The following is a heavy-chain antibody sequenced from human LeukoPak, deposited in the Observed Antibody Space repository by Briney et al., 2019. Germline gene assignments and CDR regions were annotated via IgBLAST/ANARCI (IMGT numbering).Heavy chain of an antibody. J-gene: IGHJ5*02. CDR1: GGSISSGSYY. D-gene: IGHD4-17*01. Sequence: SETLSLTCTVSGGSISSGSYYRSWIRQPAGKGLEWIGRIYTSGSTNYNPSLKSRVTISVDTSKNQFSLKLSSVTAADTAVYYCARADAGDQYNWFDPWGQGTLVTVSS. V-gene: IGHV4-61*02. CDR3: ARADAGDQYNWFDP. CDR2: IYTSGST.